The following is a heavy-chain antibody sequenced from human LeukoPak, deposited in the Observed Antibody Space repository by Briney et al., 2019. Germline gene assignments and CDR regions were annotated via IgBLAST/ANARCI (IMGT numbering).Heavy chain of an antibody. CDR1: GFTFSSYG. CDR2: ISYDGSNK. J-gene: IGHJ6*02. D-gene: IGHD6-13*01. Sequence: GGSLRLSCAASGFTFSSYGMHWVRQAPGKGLEWVAVISYDGSNKYYADSVKGRFTISRDNSKNTLYLQMNSLRAEDTAVYYCAKVRPAGYSLDGMDVWGQGTAVTVSS. V-gene: IGHV3-30*18. CDR3: AKVRPAGYSLDGMDV.